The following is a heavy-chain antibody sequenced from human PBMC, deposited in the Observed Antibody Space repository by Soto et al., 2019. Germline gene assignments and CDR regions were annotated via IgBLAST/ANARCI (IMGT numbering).Heavy chain of an antibody. V-gene: IGHV1-69*01. Sequence: QGQLVQSGAEVKKPGSSVKVSCKASGGTFSSYSINWVRQAPGQGLEWMGEIIPIFGTANYAQKFQGRVTITEDESTSTAYMELSSLRSEDTAVYYCARDGGRHSGGIDYWGQGTLVTASS. CDR2: IIPIFGTA. D-gene: IGHD1-26*01. CDR3: ARDGGRHSGGIDY. CDR1: GGTFSSYS. J-gene: IGHJ4*02.